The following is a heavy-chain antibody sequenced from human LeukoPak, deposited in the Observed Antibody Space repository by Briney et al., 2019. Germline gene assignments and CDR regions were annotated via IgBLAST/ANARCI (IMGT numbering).Heavy chain of an antibody. J-gene: IGHJ3*02. D-gene: IGHD3-22*01. V-gene: IGHV6-1*01. Sequence: SQTLSLTCAISGDSVSSNSAAWNWIRQSPSRGLEWLGRTYYRSKWYNDYAVSVKSRITINPDTSKNQFSLQLNSVTPEDTVVYYCARDLGSGYYQGDAFDIWGQGTMVTVSS. CDR3: ARDLGSGYYQGDAFDI. CDR1: GDSVSSNSAA. CDR2: TYYRSKWYN.